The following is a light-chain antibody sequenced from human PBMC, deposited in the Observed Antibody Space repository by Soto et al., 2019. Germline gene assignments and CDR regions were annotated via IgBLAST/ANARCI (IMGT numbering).Light chain of an antibody. CDR3: QQTYGTPPT. V-gene: IGKV1-39*01. J-gene: IGKJ1*01. CDR1: ENIRDF. CDR2: GAS. Sequence: DIQMTQSPSSLSTSVGDRVTITFRASENIRDFVNWYQQKPGKAPNLLIYGASTLQGGVPSRFSGSGSATDFTLTISSLQHEDFATYYCQQTYGTPPTFGQGTKVDIK.